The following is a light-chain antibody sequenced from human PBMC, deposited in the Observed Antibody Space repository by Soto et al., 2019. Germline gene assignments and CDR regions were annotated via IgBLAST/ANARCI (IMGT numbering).Light chain of an antibody. CDR2: EVS. J-gene: IGLJ1*01. CDR1: SVDVGGYNY. Sequence: QSALTQPASVSGSLGQSITISCTGTSVDVGGYNYVSWYQHHPGKAPRLLIFEVSNRPSGVSNRFSASKSGNTASLTISGLQAEDEADYYCTSYTIKTTYVFGTGTKLTVL. CDR3: TSYTIKTTYV. V-gene: IGLV2-14*01.